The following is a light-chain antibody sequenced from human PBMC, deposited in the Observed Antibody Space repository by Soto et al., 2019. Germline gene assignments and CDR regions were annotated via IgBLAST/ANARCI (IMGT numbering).Light chain of an antibody. CDR1: QSVNSN. J-gene: IGKJ4*01. V-gene: IGKV3-15*01. Sequence: ESVMTQSPATLSVSPGESATLFCRASQSVNSNLACYQQKPGQAPRLLLYGASTRATGIPARFIGSQSGTEFTLTIRSLQSEDFAVYYCQQYNNWPPVFGGGTKVDIK. CDR2: GAS. CDR3: QQYNNWPPV.